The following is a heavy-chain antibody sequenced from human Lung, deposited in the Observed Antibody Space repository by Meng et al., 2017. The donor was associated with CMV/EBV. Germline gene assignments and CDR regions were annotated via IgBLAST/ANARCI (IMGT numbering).Heavy chain of an antibody. CDR1: GFTFSDAW. CDR3: STVHN. CDR2: IKDKTDDGTT. V-gene: IGHV3-15*01. Sequence: GGSXRLSCAASGFTFSDAWMSGVRQAPGKGLEWVGRIKDKTDDGTTDYAAPVKGRFTISRDDSKNMLYLHMNSLRTEDTAVYYCSTVHNWGQGKLVTVSS. J-gene: IGHJ4*02.